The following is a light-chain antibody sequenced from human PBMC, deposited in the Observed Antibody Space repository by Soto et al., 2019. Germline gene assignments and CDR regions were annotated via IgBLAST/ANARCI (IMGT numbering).Light chain of an antibody. CDR3: SAYKSSSPLPYV. CDR2: DVN. Sequence: QSALTQPASVSGSPGQSITISCTGTSSDVGGYNLVSWYQQYPDKAPKLMIFDVNPRPSGVSNRFSGSKSGNTASLTISGLQAEDEADYYCSAYKSSSPLPYVFGTGTKLTV. CDR1: SSDVGGYNL. J-gene: IGLJ1*01. V-gene: IGLV2-14*01.